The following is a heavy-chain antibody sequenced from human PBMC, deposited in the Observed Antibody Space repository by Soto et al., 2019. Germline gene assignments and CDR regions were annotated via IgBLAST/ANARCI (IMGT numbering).Heavy chain of an antibody. CDR2: IYSGGST. V-gene: IGHV3-66*04. J-gene: IGHJ6*03. Sequence: GGSLRLSCAASGFTVSSNYMSWVRQAPGKGLEWVSVIYSGGSTYYADSVKGRFTISRDNSKNTLYLQMNSLRAEDTAVYYCARHCSSTSCYYYYMDVWGKGTTVTVSS. CDR3: ARHCSSTSCYYYYMDV. CDR1: GFTVSSNY. D-gene: IGHD2-2*01.